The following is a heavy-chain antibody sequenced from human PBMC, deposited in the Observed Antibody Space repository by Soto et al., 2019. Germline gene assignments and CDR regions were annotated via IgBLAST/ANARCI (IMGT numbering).Heavy chain of an antibody. D-gene: IGHD1-7*01. CDR2: IYYSGST. CDR1: GGSISSYY. Sequence: QVQLQESGPGLVKPSETLSLTCTVSGGSISSYYWSWIRQPPGKGLEWIGYIYYSGSTNYNPSLKSRVTISVDTSKNQFSLKLSSVTAADTAVYYCAREYITGTTHWFDPWGQGTLVTVSS. CDR3: AREYITGTTHWFDP. J-gene: IGHJ5*02. V-gene: IGHV4-59*01.